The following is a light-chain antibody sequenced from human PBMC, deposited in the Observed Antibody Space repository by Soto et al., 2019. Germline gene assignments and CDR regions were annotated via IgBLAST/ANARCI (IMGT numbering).Light chain of an antibody. CDR1: QGVSSY. J-gene: IGKJ4*01. CDR3: QQLNSYPLT. CDR2: TAS. V-gene: IGKV1-9*01. Sequence: DMQLTQSPSFLSASVGDRVTIACRASQGVSSYLAWFQQRPGKAPKLLIYTASTLQSGVPSRFSGSGSGTEFNLTISSLQPEDFATYYCQQLNSYPLTFGGGTTVEIK.